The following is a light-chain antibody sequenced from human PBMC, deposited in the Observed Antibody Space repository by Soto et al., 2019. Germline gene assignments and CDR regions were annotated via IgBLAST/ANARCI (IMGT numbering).Light chain of an antibody. J-gene: IGKJ1*01. V-gene: IGKV4-1*01. CDR2: WAF. CDR3: QQYYSTPWT. CDR1: QSVLYSSNNKNY. Sequence: DIVMTQSPDSLAVSLGARATINCKSSQSVLYSSNNKNYLAWYQQKPGQPPKLLIYWAFTRESGVPDRFSGSGSGTDFTLTISSLQAEDVAVYYCQQYYSTPWTFGQGTKVEIK.